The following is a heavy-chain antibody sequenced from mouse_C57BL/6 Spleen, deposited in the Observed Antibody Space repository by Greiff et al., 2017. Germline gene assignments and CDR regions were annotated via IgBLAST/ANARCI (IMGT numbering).Heavy chain of an antibody. D-gene: IGHD2-4*01. CDR3: ARSGTYDYDDFDY. Sequence: QVQLKQPGAELVMPGASVKLSCKASGYTFTSYWMHWVKQRPGQGLEWIGEIDPSDSYTNYNQKFKGKSTLTVDKSSSTAYMQLSSLTSEDSAVYYCARSGTYDYDDFDYWGQGTTLTVSS. CDR2: IDPSDSYT. V-gene: IGHV1-69*01. J-gene: IGHJ2*01. CDR1: GYTFTSYW.